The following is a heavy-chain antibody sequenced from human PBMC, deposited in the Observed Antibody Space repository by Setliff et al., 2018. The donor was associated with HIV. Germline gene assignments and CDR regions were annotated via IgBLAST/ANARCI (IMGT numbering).Heavy chain of an antibody. Sequence: RGESLKISCKGSGYSFTSYWISWVRQMPGKGLEWMGRIDPSDSYTNYSPSFQGHVTISADKSISTAYLQWSSLKASDTAMYYCARRSTAVAGTPYYYYMDVWGKGTTVTVSS. CDR1: GYSFTSYW. CDR2: IDPSDSYT. D-gene: IGHD6-19*01. V-gene: IGHV5-10-1*01. CDR3: ARRSTAVAGTPYYYYMDV. J-gene: IGHJ6*03.